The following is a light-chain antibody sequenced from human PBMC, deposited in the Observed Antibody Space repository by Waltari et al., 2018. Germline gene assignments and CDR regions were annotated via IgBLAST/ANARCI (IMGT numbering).Light chain of an antibody. Sequence: IVLTPSPGTLSLSPGERATLSCRTSQSVTRALAWYQQKPGQAPRLLIYGASNRATGIPDRFSGSGSGTDFSLTISSLEPEDFAVYYCQHYLRLPVTFGQGTKVEVK. V-gene: IGKV3-20*01. CDR3: QHYLRLPVT. J-gene: IGKJ1*01. CDR2: GAS. CDR1: QSVTRA.